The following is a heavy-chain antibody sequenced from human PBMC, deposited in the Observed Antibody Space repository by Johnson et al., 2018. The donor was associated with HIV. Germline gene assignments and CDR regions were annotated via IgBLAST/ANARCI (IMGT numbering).Heavy chain of an antibody. Sequence: VQLVESGGGVVQPGRSLRLSCEASGFTFDEYDMSWVRQAPGKGLEWVSSINWNGGTPGSADSVKGRFTISRDNSKNTLFLQMNSLRDEDTAVYYCTRGPRNPGLDAFHIWGQGTMVTVSS. V-gene: IGHV3-20*04. CDR2: INWNGGTP. D-gene: IGHD1-14*01. CDR3: TRGPRNPGLDAFHI. J-gene: IGHJ3*02. CDR1: GFTFDEYD.